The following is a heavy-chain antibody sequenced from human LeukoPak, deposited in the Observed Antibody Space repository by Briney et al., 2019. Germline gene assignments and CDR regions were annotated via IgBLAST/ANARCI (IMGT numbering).Heavy chain of an antibody. V-gene: IGHV7-4-1*02. CDR3: AREGTGVAYDY. D-gene: IGHD3/OR15-3a*01. Sequence: ASVKVSCKASGYTFTGYYMHWVRQAPGQGLQWMGWINTNTGNPTYAQGFTGRFVFSLDTSVSTTYLQISSLKTEDTAMYFCAREGTGVAYDYWGQGTLVTVSS. CDR1: GYTFTGYY. J-gene: IGHJ4*02. CDR2: INTNTGNP.